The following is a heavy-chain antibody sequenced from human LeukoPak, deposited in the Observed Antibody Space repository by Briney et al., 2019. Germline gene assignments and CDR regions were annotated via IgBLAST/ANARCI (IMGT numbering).Heavy chain of an antibody. CDR3: ATQRYGLLWFGETANWFDP. CDR2: LYYSGST. CDR1: GGSISGSSFY. Sequence: PSETLSLTCTVSGGSISGSSFYWGWIRQPPGKGLEWIGSLYYSGSTYYNSSLKSRVTISVDTSKNQFSLKLSSVTAADTAVYYCATQRYGLLWFGETANWFDPWGQGTLVTVSS. V-gene: IGHV4-39*07. J-gene: IGHJ5*02. D-gene: IGHD3-10*01.